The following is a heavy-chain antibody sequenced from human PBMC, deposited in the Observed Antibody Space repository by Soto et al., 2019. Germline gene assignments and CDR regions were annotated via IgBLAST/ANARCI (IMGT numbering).Heavy chain of an antibody. J-gene: IGHJ4*02. CDR3: ARRFPYGGSLDFDY. CDR1: GFTFSDYC. D-gene: IGHD1-26*01. V-gene: IGHV3-11*04. Sequence: GGSLRLSCAASGFTFSDYCTSWIRQAPGKGLEWVSYISSSGSTIYYADSVKGRFTISRDNSKNTLYVQMNSLRDEDTAIYYCARRFPYGGSLDFDYWGQGTLVTVSS. CDR2: ISSSGSTI.